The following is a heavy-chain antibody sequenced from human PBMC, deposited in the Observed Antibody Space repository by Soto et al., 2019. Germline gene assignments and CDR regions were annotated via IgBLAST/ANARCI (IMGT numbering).Heavy chain of an antibody. Sequence: PGGSLRLSCAASGFTFSSYAMSWVRQAPGKGLEWVSAISGSGGSTYYADSVKGRLTISRDNSKNTLYLQMNSPRAEDTSLFYCAKGDFAWLLFAGPLYYWGQGTLVTVSS. CDR1: GFTFSSYA. CDR3: AKGDFAWLLFAGPLYY. J-gene: IGHJ4*02. D-gene: IGHD3-9*01. CDR2: ISGSGGST. V-gene: IGHV3-23*01.